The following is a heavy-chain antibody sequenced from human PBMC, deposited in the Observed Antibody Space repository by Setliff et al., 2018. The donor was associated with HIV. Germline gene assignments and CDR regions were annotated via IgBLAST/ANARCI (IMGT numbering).Heavy chain of an antibody. CDR2: LNHYGHL. Sequence: SETLSLTCGLNAVPFGNYYWNWIRQSPERGLEWIVELNHYGHLNYNPSLRNRVTVSVGTSKPQFSLRMSSVTAADTAVYYCAITTVGVTTEMYWGQGTLVTVSS. J-gene: IGHJ4*02. CDR1: AVPFGNYY. CDR3: AITTVGVTTEMY. D-gene: IGHD2-21*02. V-gene: IGHV4-34*01.